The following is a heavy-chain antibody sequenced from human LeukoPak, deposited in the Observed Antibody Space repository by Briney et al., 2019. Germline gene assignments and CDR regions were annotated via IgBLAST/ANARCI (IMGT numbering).Heavy chain of an antibody. CDR2: ISGSGGST. D-gene: IGHD3-9*01. Sequence: GGSLRLSCAASGFTFSSYAMSWVRQAPGKGLEWVSAISGSGGSTYYADSVKGRFTISRDNSKSTLYLQMNSLRAEDTAVYYCAKEYYDILTGEPQTFDYWGQGTLVTVSS. CDR1: GFTFSSYA. CDR3: AKEYYDILTGEPQTFDY. V-gene: IGHV3-23*01. J-gene: IGHJ4*02.